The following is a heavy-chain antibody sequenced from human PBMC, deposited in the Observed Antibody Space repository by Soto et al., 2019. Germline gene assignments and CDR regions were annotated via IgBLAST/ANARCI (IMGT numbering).Heavy chain of an antibody. CDR1: GFTFSSYA. CDR2: IRGSGGST. D-gene: IGHD3-3*01. V-gene: IGHV3-23*01. J-gene: IGHJ3*02. Sequence: GGSLRLSCAASGFTFSSYAMSWVRQAPGKGLEWVSAIRGSGGSTYYADSVKGRFTISRDNSKNTLYLQMNSLRAEDTAVYYCANLWGRFLEWLSRDAFDIWGQGTMVTVSS. CDR3: ANLWGRFLEWLSRDAFDI.